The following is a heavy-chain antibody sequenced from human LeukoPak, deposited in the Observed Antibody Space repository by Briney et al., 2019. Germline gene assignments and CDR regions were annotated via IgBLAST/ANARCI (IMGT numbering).Heavy chain of an antibody. Sequence: SETLSLTCTVSGGSISSYCWSWIRQPPGKGLEWIGYIYYSGSTNYNPSLKSRVTISVDTSKNQFSLKLSSVTAADTAVYYCAREIVLADFWSGYYTTSYYMDVWGKGTTVTVSS. J-gene: IGHJ6*03. CDR1: GGSISSYC. D-gene: IGHD3-3*01. V-gene: IGHV4-59*01. CDR2: IYYSGST. CDR3: AREIVLADFWSGYYTTSYYMDV.